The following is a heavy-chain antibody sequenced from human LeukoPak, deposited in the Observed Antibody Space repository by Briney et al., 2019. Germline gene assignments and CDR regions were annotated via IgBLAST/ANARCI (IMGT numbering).Heavy chain of an antibody. V-gene: IGHV3-7*01. CDR1: GFSFNNYG. D-gene: IGHD3-10*01. Sequence: GGSLRLSCVASGFSFNNYGMNWVRQAPGKGLEWVANIKEDGSEKYYVDSVKGRFTISRDNAKNSLYLQMNSLRAEDTAVYYCARRLGGLFDYWGQGTLVTVSS. J-gene: IGHJ4*02. CDR2: IKEDGSEK. CDR3: ARRLGGLFDY.